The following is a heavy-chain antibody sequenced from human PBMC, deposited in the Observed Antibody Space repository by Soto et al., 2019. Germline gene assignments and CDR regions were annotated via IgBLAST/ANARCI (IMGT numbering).Heavy chain of an antibody. D-gene: IGHD2-8*01. CDR1: GFTFSSYA. J-gene: IGHJ4*02. CDR3: AKVGIYCTNGVCRGY. V-gene: IGHV3-23*01. CDR2: ISGSGGST. Sequence: EVQLLESGEGLVQPGGSLRLSCAASGFTFSSYAMSWVRQAPGKGLEWVSGISGSGGSTYYADSVKGRFTISRDNSKNTLFLQMNSLRVEDTAVYYCAKVGIYCTNGVCRGYWGQGTLVTVSS.